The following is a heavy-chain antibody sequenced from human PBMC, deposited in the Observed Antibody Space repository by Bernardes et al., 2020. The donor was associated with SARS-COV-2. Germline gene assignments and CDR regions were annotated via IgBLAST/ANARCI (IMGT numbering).Heavy chain of an antibody. CDR1: GYTFTSYG. Sequence: ASVKVSCKASGYTFTSYGISWVRQAPGQGLEWMGWISAYNGNTNYAQKLQGRVTMTTDTSTSTAYMELRSLRSDDTAVYYCAKNFCSTTSCYPKNYYGMDVWGQGT. J-gene: IGHJ6*02. D-gene: IGHD2-2*01. CDR2: ISAYNGNT. CDR3: AKNFCSTTSCYPKNYYGMDV. V-gene: IGHV1-18*01.